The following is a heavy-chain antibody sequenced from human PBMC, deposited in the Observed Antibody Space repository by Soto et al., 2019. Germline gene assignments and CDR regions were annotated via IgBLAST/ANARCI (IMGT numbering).Heavy chain of an antibody. CDR2: INAGNGNT. J-gene: IGHJ5*02. V-gene: IGHV1-3*01. CDR1: GYTFTSYA. D-gene: IGHD2-15*01. CDR3: ARGPVVVVAATWWFDP. Sequence: ASVKVSCKASGYTFTSYAMHWVRQAPGQRLEWMGWINAGNGNTKYSQKFQGRVTITRDTSASTAYMELSSLRSEDTAVYYCARGPVVVVAATWWFDPWGQGTLVTVSS.